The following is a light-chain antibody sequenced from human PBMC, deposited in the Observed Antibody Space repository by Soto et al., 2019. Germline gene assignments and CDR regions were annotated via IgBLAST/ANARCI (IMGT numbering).Light chain of an antibody. CDR2: GAS. J-gene: IGKJ5*01. Sequence: EIVLTQSPGTLSLSPGEGATLSCRASQSVSSSYLAWYQQKPGQAPRLLIYGASSRATGIPDRFSGSGSGTDFTLTISRLEPEDFAVYYCQQYGSSVITFGQGTRLEIK. CDR3: QQYGSSVIT. V-gene: IGKV3-20*01. CDR1: QSVSSSY.